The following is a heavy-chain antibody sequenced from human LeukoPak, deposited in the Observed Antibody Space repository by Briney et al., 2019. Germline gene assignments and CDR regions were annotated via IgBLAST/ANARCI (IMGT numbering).Heavy chain of an antibody. Sequence: GESLKISCKGSGYSFSSYWIAWVRQMPGKGLEWMGIIYPGDSDTRYSPSFQGQVTISADKSISTTYLQWSGLKASDTAMYFCARHGSGWSFDFWGQGTLVTVSS. V-gene: IGHV5-51*01. CDR3: ARHGSGWSFDF. CDR2: IYPGDSDT. D-gene: IGHD6-19*01. CDR1: GYSFSSYW. J-gene: IGHJ4*02.